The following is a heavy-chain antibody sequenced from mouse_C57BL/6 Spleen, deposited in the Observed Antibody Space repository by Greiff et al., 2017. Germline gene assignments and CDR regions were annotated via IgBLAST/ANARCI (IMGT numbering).Heavy chain of an antibody. CDR1: GFNIKDDY. J-gene: IGHJ2*01. CDR2: IDPENGDT. D-gene: IGHD4-1*01. V-gene: IGHV14-4*01. CDR3: TTSNWDGY. Sequence: EVQLQESGAELVRPGASVKLSCTASGFNIKDDYMHWVKQRPEQGLEWIGWIDPENGDTEYASKFQGKATITADTSSNTAYLQLSSLTSEDTAFYYGTTSNWDGYWGQGTTLTVSS.